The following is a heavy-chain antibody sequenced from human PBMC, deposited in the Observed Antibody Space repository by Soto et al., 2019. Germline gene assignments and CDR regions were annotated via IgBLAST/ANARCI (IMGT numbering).Heavy chain of an antibody. Sequence: ASVKVSCKASGYTFTSYYMHWVRQAPGQGLEWMGIINPSGGSTSYAQKFQGRVTMTRDTSTSTVYMELSSLRSEDTAVYYCARDLGGYYDILTGYYIKNYNYYGMDVWGQGTTVTVSS. D-gene: IGHD3-9*01. CDR2: INPSGGST. V-gene: IGHV1-46*01. CDR3: ARDLGGYYDILTGYYIKNYNYYGMDV. CDR1: GYTFTSYY. J-gene: IGHJ6*02.